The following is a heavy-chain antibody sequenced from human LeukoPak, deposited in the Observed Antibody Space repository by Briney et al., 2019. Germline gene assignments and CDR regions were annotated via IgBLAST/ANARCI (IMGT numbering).Heavy chain of an antibody. Sequence: SETLSLTCTVSGGSISRYYWGWLRQPPGKGREWIVSIYYSGSTYYNPSLKSRVTISVDTSKNQFSLKMSSVTAADTAVYYCARRHSSGRYGSWFDPWGQGTLVTVSS. CDR2: IYYSGST. V-gene: IGHV4-39*01. D-gene: IGHD6-19*01. J-gene: IGHJ5*02. CDR1: GGSISRYY. CDR3: ARRHSSGRYGSWFDP.